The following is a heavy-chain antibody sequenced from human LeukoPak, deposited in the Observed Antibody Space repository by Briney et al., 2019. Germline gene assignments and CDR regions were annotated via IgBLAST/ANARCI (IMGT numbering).Heavy chain of an antibody. V-gene: IGHV3-30*18. CDR2: ISDDGVNK. CDR1: GFTFSTYG. CDR3: AKVSSGWYSNWFDP. Sequence: PGGSLRLSCAASGFTFSTYGMHWVREAPGKGLEWVAVISDDGVNKYYIDSVKGRFTISRDNSKNTLYLQMNSLRAEDTAVYYCAKVSSGWYSNWFDPWGQGTLVTFSS. J-gene: IGHJ5*02. D-gene: IGHD6-19*01.